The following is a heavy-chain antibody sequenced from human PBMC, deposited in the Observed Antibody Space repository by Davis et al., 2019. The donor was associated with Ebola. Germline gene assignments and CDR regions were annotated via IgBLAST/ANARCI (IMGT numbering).Heavy chain of an antibody. CDR1: GGSFSGYY. CDR2: INHSGST. J-gene: IGHJ6*02. V-gene: IGHV4-34*01. CDR3: ARDKRYCSGGSCYYYYGMDV. D-gene: IGHD2-15*01. Sequence: SETLSLTCAVYGGSFSGYYWNWIRQPPGKGLEWIGEINHSGSTNYNPSLKSRVTISVDTSKNQFSLKLSSVTAADTAVYYCARDKRYCSGGSCYYYYGMDVWGQGTTVTVSS.